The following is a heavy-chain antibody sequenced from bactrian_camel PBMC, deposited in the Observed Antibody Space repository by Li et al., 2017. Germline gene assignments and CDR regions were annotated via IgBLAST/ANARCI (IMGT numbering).Heavy chain of an antibody. Sequence: HVQLVESGGGSVQPGGSLTLSCAASGFSVRNYWMYWIRQVPGKGLEWISSIVGGDGPRYVRDSARGRFTISRDNAKNTLYLQMNSLKPEDTAVYYCAADRSGYCVSYDYWGQGTQVTVS. CDR2: IVGGDGPR. CDR3: AADRSGYCVSYDY. D-gene: IGHD2*01. V-gene: IGHV3S1*01. CDR1: GFSVRNYW. J-gene: IGHJ4*01.